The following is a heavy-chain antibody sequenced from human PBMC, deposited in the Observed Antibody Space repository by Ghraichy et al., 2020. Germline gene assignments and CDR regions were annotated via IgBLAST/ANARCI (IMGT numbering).Heavy chain of an antibody. CDR1: GFTFSSYS. V-gene: IGHV3-21*01. CDR2: ISSSSSYI. Sequence: LSLTCAASGFTFSSYSMNWVRQAPGNGLEWVSSISSSSSYIYYADSVKGRFTISRDNAKNSLYLQMNSLRAEDTAVYYCARDSSYYDILTGYQHFDYWGQGTLVTVSS. J-gene: IGHJ4*02. CDR3: ARDSSYYDILTGYQHFDY. D-gene: IGHD3-9*01.